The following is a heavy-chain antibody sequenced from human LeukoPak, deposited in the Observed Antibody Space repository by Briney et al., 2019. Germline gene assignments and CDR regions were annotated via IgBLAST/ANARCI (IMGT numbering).Heavy chain of an antibody. Sequence: PGGSLRLSCAASGFTFSSYRMNWVRRAPGKGLEWVSSISSSSSYIYYADSVKGRFTISRDNAKNSLYLQMNSLRAEDTAVYYCARDSSWNYFDYWGQGTLVTVSS. CDR3: ARDSSWNYFDY. CDR2: ISSSSSYI. V-gene: IGHV3-21*01. CDR1: GFTFSSYR. J-gene: IGHJ4*02. D-gene: IGHD2-15*01.